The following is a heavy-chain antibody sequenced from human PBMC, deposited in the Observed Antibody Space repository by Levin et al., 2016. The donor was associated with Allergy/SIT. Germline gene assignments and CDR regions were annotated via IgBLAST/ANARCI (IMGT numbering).Heavy chain of an antibody. CDR2: IKQDGSEK. CDR3: ARDTSKGGSAVDY. D-gene: IGHD6-25*01. V-gene: IGHV3-7*03. Sequence: WIRQPPGKGLEWVANIKQDGSEKYYVDSVKGRFTISRDNAKNSLYLQMNSLRAEDTAVYYCARDTSKGGSAVDYWGQGTLVTVSS. J-gene: IGHJ4*02.